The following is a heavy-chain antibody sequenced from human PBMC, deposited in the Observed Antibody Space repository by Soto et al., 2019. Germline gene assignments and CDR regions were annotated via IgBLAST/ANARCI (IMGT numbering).Heavy chain of an antibody. D-gene: IGHD3-10*01. CDR1: GFSFSTSGVG. V-gene: IGHV2-5*01. CDR2: IYLNDDR. J-gene: IGHJ5*02. Sequence: QITWKESGPTLVKPTQTLTLTCTLSGFSFSTSGVGVGWIRQPPGKALEWLALIYLNDDRRYSPPLKSRLTITKDTSKNQVFLTMTNLDPVDTATYYCVSGSFPNWFDPWGQGTLVTVSS. CDR3: VSGSFPNWFDP.